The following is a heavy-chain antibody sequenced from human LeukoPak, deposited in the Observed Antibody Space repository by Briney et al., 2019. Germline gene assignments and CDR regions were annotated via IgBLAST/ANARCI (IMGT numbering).Heavy chain of an antibody. J-gene: IGHJ5*02. CDR3: ASDRNRYYDILTGYSNWFDP. D-gene: IGHD3-9*01. V-gene: IGHV1-69*13. CDR2: IIPIFGTA. Sequence: ASVKVSCKASGGTFSSYAISWVRQAPGQGLEWMGGIIPIFGTANYAPKFQGRVTITADESTSTAYMELSSLRSEDTAVYYCASDRNRYYDILTGYSNWFDPWGQGTLVTVSS. CDR1: GGTFSSYA.